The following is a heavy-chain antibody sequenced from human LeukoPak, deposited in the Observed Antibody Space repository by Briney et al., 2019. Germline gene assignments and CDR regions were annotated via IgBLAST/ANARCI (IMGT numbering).Heavy chain of an antibody. D-gene: IGHD3-16*02. J-gene: IGHJ4*02. CDR3: ARSVRGDYVWGSYRQGFDY. CDR1: GYTFTGYY. Sequence: ASVKVSCKASGYTFTGYYMHWVRQAPGQGLEWMGRINPNSGGTNYAQKFQGRVTMTRDTSISTAYMELSRLRSDDTAVYYCARSVRGDYVWGSYRQGFDYWGQGTLVTASS. V-gene: IGHV1-2*06. CDR2: INPNSGGT.